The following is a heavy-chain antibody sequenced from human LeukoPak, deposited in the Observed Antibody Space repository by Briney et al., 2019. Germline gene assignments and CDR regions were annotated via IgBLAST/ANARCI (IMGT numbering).Heavy chain of an antibody. J-gene: IGHJ5*02. CDR1: GGSISSYY. CDR2: IYTSGST. Sequence: PSETLSLTCTVSGGSISSYYWSWIRQPAGKGLEWIGRIYTSGSTNYNPSLKSRVTMSVDKSKNQLSLNLTSATAADTALYYCARHSRSTNWFDTWGQGILVTVSS. V-gene: IGHV4-4*07. CDR3: ARHSRSTNWFDT.